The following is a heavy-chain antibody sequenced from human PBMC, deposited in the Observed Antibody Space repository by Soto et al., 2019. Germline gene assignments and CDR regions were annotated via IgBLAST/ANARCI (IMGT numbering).Heavy chain of an antibody. V-gene: IGHV4-59*08. CDR2: ISYSGAN. J-gene: IGHJ4*02. CDR3: ARGFAIDWYTYYFDY. Sequence: QVQLQESGPGLVKPSETLSLTCTVSGASISGYHWSWIRQPPGKGLECLGYISYSGANNYNPSLKSRVTMSIDTSKNQFSLQLNSVTAADTAVYYCARGFAIDWYTYYFDYWGQGPLVTVSS. D-gene: IGHD3-9*01. CDR1: GASISGYH.